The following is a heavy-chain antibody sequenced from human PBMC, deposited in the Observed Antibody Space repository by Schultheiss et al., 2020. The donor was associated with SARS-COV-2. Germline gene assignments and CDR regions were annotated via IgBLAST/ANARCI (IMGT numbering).Heavy chain of an antibody. CDR2: IYNTGST. J-gene: IGHJ5*02. D-gene: IGHD3-3*01. V-gene: IGHV4-59*08. CDR3: ARAFANRITIFGVVRFVGWFDP. Sequence: GSLRLSCSVSGGSINNDYWTWIRQPPGKGLEWIGYIYNTGSTHYSPSLKSRVTISVDTSKNQFSLKLSSVTAADTAVYYCARAFANRITIFGVVRFVGWFDPWGQGTLVTVSS. CDR1: GGSINNDY.